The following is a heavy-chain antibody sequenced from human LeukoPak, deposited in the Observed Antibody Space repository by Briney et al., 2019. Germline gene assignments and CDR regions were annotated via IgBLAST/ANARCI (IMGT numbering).Heavy chain of an antibody. D-gene: IGHD6-6*01. V-gene: IGHV1-69*13. CDR2: MLPIFGTA. CDR3: ATDPNPYSSTSGYFDF. J-gene: IGHJ4*02. CDR1: GGNFRNYG. Sequence: ASVKVSCKASGGNFRNYGFHWVRQAPGQGLEWMGGMLPIFGTANYAQKFQGRVTITADESSNTASLDLSSLTSEDTAVYYCATDPNPYSSTSGYFDFWGQRTLVTVSS.